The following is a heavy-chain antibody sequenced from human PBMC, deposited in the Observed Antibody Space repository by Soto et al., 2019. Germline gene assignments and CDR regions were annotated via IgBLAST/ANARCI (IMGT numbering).Heavy chain of an antibody. Sequence: QVQLQQWGAGLLKPSETLSLTCAVYNGSCSGYYWCWIRQPPGKGQEWLGEINHSGSTNYNPSLKSRVTISIDTSKNQFSLKPTSVTAADTAVYYCARGGYRTGWSLPGTKWFDPWGQGTLVTVSS. CDR1: NGSCSGYY. CDR2: INHSGST. D-gene: IGHD6-19*01. V-gene: IGHV4-34*01. J-gene: IGHJ5*02. CDR3: ARGGYRTGWSLPGTKWFDP.